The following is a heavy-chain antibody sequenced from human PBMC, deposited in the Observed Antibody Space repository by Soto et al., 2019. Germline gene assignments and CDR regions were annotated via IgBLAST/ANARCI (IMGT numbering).Heavy chain of an antibody. CDR2: ISGSGGST. CDR1: GFAFTVNA. D-gene: IGHD3-10*01. Sequence: EVQLLESGGGLVQPGGSLRLSCAASGFAFTVNAMSWVRQAPGKGLEWVSTISGSGGSTYYVDSVKGRFTISRDNSKKTLNLQMNSLRAEDTAGYYCAKSLRGSIIDFDYWGQGNVVTVSS. CDR3: AKSLRGSIIDFDY. J-gene: IGHJ4*02. V-gene: IGHV3-23*01.